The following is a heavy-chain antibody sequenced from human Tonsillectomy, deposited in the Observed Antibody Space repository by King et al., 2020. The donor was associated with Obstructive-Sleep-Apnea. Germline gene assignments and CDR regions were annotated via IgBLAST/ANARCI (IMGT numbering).Heavy chain of an antibody. CDR1: GFTFSDYY. D-gene: IGHD3-3*01. V-gene: IGHV3-11*06. CDR2: ISSRSTYT. Sequence: VQLVESGGGLVKPGGSLRLSCAASGFTFSDYYMNWVRQAPGKGLEWVSYISSRSTYTNYADSVKGRFTISRDNAKNSLSLQMNSLRAEDTAVYYCARDTPVDDDFWSGHGNMDVWGQGTTVTVSS. J-gene: IGHJ6*02. CDR3: ARDTPVDDDFWSGHGNMDV.